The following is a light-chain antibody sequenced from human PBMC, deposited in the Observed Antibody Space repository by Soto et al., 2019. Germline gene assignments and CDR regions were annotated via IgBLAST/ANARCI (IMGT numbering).Light chain of an antibody. CDR1: SSDVGAYNF. J-gene: IGLJ1*01. CDR3: MSFTSSNTYV. V-gene: IGLV2-14*03. Sequence: QSALTQPASVSGSPGQSITISCTGTSSDVGAYNFVSWYQHYPDKAPKVVIYDVGNRPSGVSYRFSASKSGNTASLTISGLQAEDEADYYCMSFTSSNTYVFGTGTKLTVL. CDR2: DVG.